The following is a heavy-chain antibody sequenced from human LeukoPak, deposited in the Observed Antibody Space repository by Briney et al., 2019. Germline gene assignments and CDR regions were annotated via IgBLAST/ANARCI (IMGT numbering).Heavy chain of an antibody. J-gene: IGHJ3*02. CDR1: GYTFIGYY. Sequence: ASVKVSCKASGYTFIGYYIHWVRQAPGQGLEWRGRINPNSGGTNYAQKFQGRVTMTRDTSISTAYMELSRLRSDDTAVYYCALTWGYYAFDIWGQGTMVTVSS. CDR3: ALTWGYYAFDI. CDR2: INPNSGGT. D-gene: IGHD7-27*01. V-gene: IGHV1-2*06.